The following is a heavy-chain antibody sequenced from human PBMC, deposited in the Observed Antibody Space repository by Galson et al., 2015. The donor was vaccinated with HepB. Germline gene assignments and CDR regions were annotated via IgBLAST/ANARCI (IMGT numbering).Heavy chain of an antibody. V-gene: IGHV3-73*01. J-gene: IGHJ4*02. CDR3: TRSGDVSGYYPYFDY. Sequence: SLRLSCAASGFTFRDSAIYWVRQASGKGLEWVARIKSKANGYATVYAASVRGRFTMSRDDSKNTAYLQMKSLKTEDTAVYYCTRSGDVSGYYPYFDYWGQGTLVTVSS. CDR1: GFTFRDSA. D-gene: IGHD3-22*01. CDR2: IKSKANGYAT.